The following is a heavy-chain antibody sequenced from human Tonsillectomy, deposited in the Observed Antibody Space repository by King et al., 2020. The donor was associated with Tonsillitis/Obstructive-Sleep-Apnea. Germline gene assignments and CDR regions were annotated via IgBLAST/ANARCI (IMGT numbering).Heavy chain of an antibody. D-gene: IGHD2-8*02. V-gene: IGHV4-59*01. CDR3: ARVAGCIGDICYSWFDP. CDR2: IFNTGTA. J-gene: IGHJ5*02. CDR1: GGSIYSDY. Sequence: QLQESGPGLVKPSETLFLTCNVSGGSIYSDYWSWIRQPPGKGLEWIGHIFNTGTATYNASLQSRVTISVDTSKNQFSLKLSSVTPADTAVYYCARVAGCIGDICYSWFDPWGQGTPVTVSS.